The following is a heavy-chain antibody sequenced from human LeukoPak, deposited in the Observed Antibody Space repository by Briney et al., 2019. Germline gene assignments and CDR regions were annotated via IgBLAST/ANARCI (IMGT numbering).Heavy chain of an antibody. D-gene: IGHD3-3*01. Sequence: PGGSLRLSCAASGFTFSSYWMSWVRQAPGKGLEWVANIKQDGSEKNYVDSVKGRFTISRDNAKNSLYLQMNSLRAEDTAVYYCARDFLRGADFWSGYSIPNWFDPWGQGTLVTVSS. CDR2: IKQDGSEK. CDR1: GFTFSSYW. V-gene: IGHV3-7*01. J-gene: IGHJ5*02. CDR3: ARDFLRGADFWSGYSIPNWFDP.